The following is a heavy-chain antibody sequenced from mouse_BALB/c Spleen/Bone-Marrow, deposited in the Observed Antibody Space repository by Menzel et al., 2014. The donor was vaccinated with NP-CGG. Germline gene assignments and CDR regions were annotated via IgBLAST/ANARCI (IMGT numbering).Heavy chain of an antibody. CDR3: TRHELGLFDY. D-gene: IGHD4-1*01. CDR2: ISNGGGST. V-gene: IGHV5-12-1*01. Sequence: EVQLQQSGGGLVKPGGSLKLTCAASGFAFSSYDMSWVRQTPEKRLEWVAYISNGGGSTYYPDTVKGQFTISRDNAKNTLYLQMSSLKSEDTAMYYCTRHELGLFDYWGQGTTLTVSS. CDR1: GFAFSSYD. J-gene: IGHJ2*01.